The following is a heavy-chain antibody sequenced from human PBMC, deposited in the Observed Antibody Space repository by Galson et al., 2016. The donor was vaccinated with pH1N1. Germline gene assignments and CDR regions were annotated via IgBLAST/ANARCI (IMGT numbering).Heavy chain of an antibody. D-gene: IGHD1-1*01. CDR3: ARGWNLDAFDI. CDR2: VYTSGRT. V-gene: IGHV4-4*07. J-gene: IGHJ3*02. Sequence: ETLSLTCTVSGGSISSRYWSWLRQPAGKGLEWIGRVYTSGRTDSNPSLKSRVTMSMDTSNSQFSMILNSVTAADTAVYYCARGWNLDAFDIWGQGTMVTVSS. CDR1: GGSISSRY.